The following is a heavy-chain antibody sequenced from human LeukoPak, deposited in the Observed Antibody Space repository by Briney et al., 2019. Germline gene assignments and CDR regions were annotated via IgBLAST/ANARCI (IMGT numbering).Heavy chain of an antibody. CDR3: AREGDDFWSGPYPKHFDY. J-gene: IGHJ4*02. Sequence: ASVKVSCKASGYTFTSYGISWVRQAPGQGLEWMGWISAYNGNTNYAQKLQGRVTMTTDTSTSTAYMELRSLRSDDPAVYYCAREGDDFWSGPYPKHFDYWGQGTLVTVSS. D-gene: IGHD3-3*01. CDR1: GYTFTSYG. CDR2: ISAYNGNT. V-gene: IGHV1-18*01.